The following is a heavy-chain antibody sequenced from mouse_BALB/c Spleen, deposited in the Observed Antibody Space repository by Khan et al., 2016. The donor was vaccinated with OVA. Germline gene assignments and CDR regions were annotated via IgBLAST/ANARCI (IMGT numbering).Heavy chain of an antibody. CDR1: GFTFSDYY. Sequence: VQLKESGGGLVKPGGSLKLSCAASGFTFSDYYMYWVRQTPDERLEWVATIRDGVSYIYYPDNVKGRFTISRDNAKNNLYLQMSSLKSEDSAMSYCVRGHYGDPFAYWGQGTLVTVSA. D-gene: IGHD2-13*01. CDR2: IRDGVSYI. CDR3: VRGHYGDPFAY. J-gene: IGHJ3*01. V-gene: IGHV5-4*02.